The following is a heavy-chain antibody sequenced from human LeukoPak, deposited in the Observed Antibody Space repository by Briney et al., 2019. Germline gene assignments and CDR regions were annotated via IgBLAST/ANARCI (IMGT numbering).Heavy chain of an antibody. J-gene: IGHJ4*02. V-gene: IGHV3-23*01. CDR3: AKAGQWLPYYFDY. CDR2: SGSGGST. Sequence: PGGSLRLSCAAPGFTFNTYAMSWVRQAPGKGLEWVSASGSGGSTFYADSVKGRFTISRDNSKNTLYLQMDSLRAEDTALYYCAKAGQWLPYYFDYWGQGTLVTVSS. CDR1: GFTFNTYA. D-gene: IGHD6-19*01.